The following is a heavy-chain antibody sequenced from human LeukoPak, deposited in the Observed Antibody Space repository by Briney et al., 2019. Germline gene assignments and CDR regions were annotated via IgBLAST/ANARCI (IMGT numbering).Heavy chain of an antibody. CDR2: IYPGDSET. Sequence: GESLKISCKGSAVTFNNYWIGWVRQLPGKGLDWMGIIYPGDSETRYSPSFQGQVTMSVDKSINTAYLHWGSLKASDTAIYFCARLSTRLLDHRGQGTRVTVSS. CDR1: AVTFNNYW. J-gene: IGHJ4*02. V-gene: IGHV5-51*01. D-gene: IGHD3-3*01. CDR3: ARLSTRLLDH.